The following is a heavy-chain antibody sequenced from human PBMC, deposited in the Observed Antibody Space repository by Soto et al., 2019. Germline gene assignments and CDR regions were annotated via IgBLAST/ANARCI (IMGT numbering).Heavy chain of an antibody. D-gene: IGHD3-9*01. J-gene: IGHJ4*02. V-gene: IGHV4-30-2*01. CDR3: ARGRYNTFTGIIYFDY. CDR1: GGSISSGGYS. Sequence: PSETLSLTCAVSGGSISSGGYSWSWIRQPPGKGLEWIGYIYHSGSTYYNPSLKSRVTISVDRSKNQFSLKLSSVTAADTAVYYCARGRYNTFTGIIYFDYWGQGTLVTVSS. CDR2: IYHSGST.